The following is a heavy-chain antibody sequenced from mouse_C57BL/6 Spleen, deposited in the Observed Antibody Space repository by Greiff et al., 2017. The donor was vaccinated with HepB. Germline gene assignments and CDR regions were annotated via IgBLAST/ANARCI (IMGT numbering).Heavy chain of an antibody. CDR3: AREGGAQATGFAY. CDR2: IDPSDSYT. V-gene: IGHV1-69*01. J-gene: IGHJ3*01. CDR1: GYTFTSYW. Sequence: QVQLQQPGAELVMPGASVKLSCKASGYTFTSYWMHWVKQRPGQGLEWIGEIDPSDSYTNYNQKFKGKSTLTVDKSSSTAYMQLSSLTSEDSAVYYCAREGGAQATGFAYWGQGTLVTVSA. D-gene: IGHD3-2*02.